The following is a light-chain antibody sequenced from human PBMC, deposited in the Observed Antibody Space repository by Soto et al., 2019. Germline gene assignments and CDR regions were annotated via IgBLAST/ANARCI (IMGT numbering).Light chain of an antibody. CDR2: DNT. CDR3: QSFDICLSAAG. CDR1: SSNIGAGYA. V-gene: IGLV1-40*01. J-gene: IGLJ2*01. Sequence: QSVLTQPPSVSGAPGQRVTISCTGSSSNIGAGYAVHWYQQLPGAAPKLLIYDNTNRPSGVPDRFAASKSGNSASLAITGVEAEDEADYYCQSFDICLSAAGIGGGTKVTVL.